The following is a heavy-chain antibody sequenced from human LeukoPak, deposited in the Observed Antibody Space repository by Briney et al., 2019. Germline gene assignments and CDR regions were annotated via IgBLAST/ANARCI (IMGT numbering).Heavy chain of an antibody. CDR1: GFTFSSYA. Sequence: GGSLRLSCAASGFTFSSYAMHWVRQAPGMGLEYVSAISSHGGSTYYANSVKGRFTISRDNSRNTLYLQMGSLRAEDMAVYYCARGTEDYYCSGLDYWGQGTLLTVSS. D-gene: IGHD3-10*01. CDR2: ISSHGGST. V-gene: IGHV3-64*01. J-gene: IGHJ4*02. CDR3: ARGTEDYYCSGLDY.